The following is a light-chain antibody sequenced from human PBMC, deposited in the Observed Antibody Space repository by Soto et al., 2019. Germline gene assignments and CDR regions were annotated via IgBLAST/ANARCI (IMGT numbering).Light chain of an antibody. V-gene: IGKV3-11*01. Sequence: EIVLTQSPATLSLSPGERATLSCRASQSVSSYLAWYQQKPGQAPRLLIYDASNRATGIPARLSGSGSGTDFTLTISSLEPEDFAVYYCQQRSIFGGGTKVEIK. CDR2: DAS. J-gene: IGKJ4*01. CDR3: QQRSI. CDR1: QSVSSY.